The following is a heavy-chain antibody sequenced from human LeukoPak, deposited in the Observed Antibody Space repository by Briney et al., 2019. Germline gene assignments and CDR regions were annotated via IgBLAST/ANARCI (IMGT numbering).Heavy chain of an antibody. D-gene: IGHD6-19*01. CDR2: IYSGGST. CDR3: ATGYSSGYDY. J-gene: IGHJ4*02. Sequence: PGGSLRVSCAASGFSVSSNYMSWVRQAPGKVLEWVSVIYSGGSTYYADSVKGRFTISRDNSKNTLYLQMNSLRAEDTAVYYCATGYSSGYDYWGQGTLVTVSS. V-gene: IGHV3-53*01. CDR1: GFSVSSNY.